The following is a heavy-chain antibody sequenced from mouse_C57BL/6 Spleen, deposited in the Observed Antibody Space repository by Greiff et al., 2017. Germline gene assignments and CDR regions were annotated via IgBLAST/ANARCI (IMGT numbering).Heavy chain of an antibody. CDR2: IWSDGST. V-gene: IGHV2-6-1*01. Sequence: QVQLQQSGPGLVAPSQSLSISCTVSGFSFTSYGVHWVRQPPGKGLEWLVVIWSDGSTTSNSALKSRLSISKDNSKSQVFLKMNSLQTDDTAMYYCARHAGYYAMDYWGQGTSVTVSS. CDR3: ARHAGYYAMDY. J-gene: IGHJ4*01. CDR1: GFSFTSYG.